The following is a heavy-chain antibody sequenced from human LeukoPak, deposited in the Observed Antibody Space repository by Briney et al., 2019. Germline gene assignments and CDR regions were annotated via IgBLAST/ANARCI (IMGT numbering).Heavy chain of an antibody. D-gene: IGHD6-19*01. V-gene: IGHV5-51*01. CDR1: GYSFTSYW. CDR2: ISPGDSDT. J-gene: IGHJ4*02. Sequence: GESLKISCKGSGYSFTSYWIGXXRQLPGKGLXXMGIISPGDSDTRYSPSFQGQVSISADKSISTAYLQWSSVKASDTAMYYCARLRSGWDFDYWGQGSLVTVSS. CDR3: ARLRSGWDFDY.